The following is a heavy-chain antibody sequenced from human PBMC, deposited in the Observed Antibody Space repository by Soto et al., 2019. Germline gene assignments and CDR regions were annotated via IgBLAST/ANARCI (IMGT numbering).Heavy chain of an antibody. CDR2: IIPIFGTA. CDR1: GGTFSSYA. CDR3: ARAPFYVMYEDSSGYGYFQH. D-gene: IGHD3-22*01. V-gene: IGHV1-69*01. Sequence: QVQLVQPGAEVKKPGSSVKVSCKASGGTFSSYAISWVRQAPGQGLEWMGGIIPIFGTANYAQKFQGRVTTTADESTSTAYMGLSSLRSEDTAVYYCARAPFYVMYEDSSGYGYFQHWGQGNMVTVSS. J-gene: IGHJ1*01.